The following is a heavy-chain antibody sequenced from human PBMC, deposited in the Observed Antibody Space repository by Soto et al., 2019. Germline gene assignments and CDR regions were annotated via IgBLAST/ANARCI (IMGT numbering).Heavy chain of an antibody. D-gene: IGHD2-15*01. CDR2: IYYSGST. J-gene: IGHJ5*02. Sequence: QVQLQESGPGLVKPSQTLSLTCTVSGGSISSGGYYWSWIRQHPGKGLEWIGYIYYSGSTYYNPSLKSRVTISVDTSKNQFSLKRSSVTAADTAVYYCARYKVVLPAANWFDPWGQGTLVTVSS. CDR1: GGSISSGGYY. V-gene: IGHV4-31*03. CDR3: ARYKVVLPAANWFDP.